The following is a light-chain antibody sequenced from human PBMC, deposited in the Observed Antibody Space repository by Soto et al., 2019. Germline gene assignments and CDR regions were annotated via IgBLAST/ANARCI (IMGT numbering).Light chain of an antibody. Sequence: DIQMTQSPSSLSASVVDRVTITFLASQMIATSLTWYQQKPGKAPKLLIYAASGSPRGVPSRLSGTRSGTAFILPISSIQPDDFATYYCQQYNSHPPWTCGPGTKGDIK. J-gene: IGKJ1*01. CDR1: QMIATS. CDR2: AAS. V-gene: IGKV1D-16*01. CDR3: QQYNSHPPWT.